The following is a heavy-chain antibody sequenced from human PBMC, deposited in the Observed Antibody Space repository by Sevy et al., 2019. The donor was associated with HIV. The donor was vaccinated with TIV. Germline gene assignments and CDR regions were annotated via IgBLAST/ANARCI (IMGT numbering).Heavy chain of an antibody. CDR1: GYTFTGYY. J-gene: IGHJ4*02. CDR3: AREVSDYVWYYFDY. V-gene: IGHV1-2*02. CDR2: INPNSGGT. Sequence: ASVKVSCKASGYTFTGYYMHWVRQAPGQGLEWMGWINPNSGGTNYAQKFQGRVTMTRDTSISTAYMELSRLRSDDTAVYYCAREVSDYVWYYFDYWGQGTLVTVSS. D-gene: IGHD4-17*01.